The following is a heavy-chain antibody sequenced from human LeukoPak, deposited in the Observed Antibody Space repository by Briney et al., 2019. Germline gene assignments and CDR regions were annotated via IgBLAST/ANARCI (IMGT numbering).Heavy chain of an antibody. J-gene: IGHJ4*02. CDR3: ARAPPYCSSTSCYTNFDY. CDR2: INPSGGST. V-gene: IGHV1-46*01. Sequence: GASVKVSCKASGYTFTSYYMHWVRQAPGQGLEWMGIINPSGGSTSYAQKFQGRVTMTRDTSTSTVYMELSSPRSEDTAVYYCARAPPYCSSTSCYTNFDYWGQGTLVTVSS. CDR1: GYTFTSYY. D-gene: IGHD2-2*02.